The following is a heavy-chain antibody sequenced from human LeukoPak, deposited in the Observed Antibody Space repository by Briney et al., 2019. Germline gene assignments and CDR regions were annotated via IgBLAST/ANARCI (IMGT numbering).Heavy chain of an antibody. Sequence: SETLSLTCAVSGGSISSSNWWSWVRPPPGKGLEWIGEIYHSGSTNYNPSLKRRVTISVDKSKNQSSLKLSSVTAADTAVYYCARVQRITMIVVVRDPAFDIWGQGTMVTVSS. D-gene: IGHD3-22*01. CDR1: GGSISSSNW. J-gene: IGHJ3*02. CDR3: ARVQRITMIVVVRDPAFDI. V-gene: IGHV4-4*02. CDR2: IYHSGST.